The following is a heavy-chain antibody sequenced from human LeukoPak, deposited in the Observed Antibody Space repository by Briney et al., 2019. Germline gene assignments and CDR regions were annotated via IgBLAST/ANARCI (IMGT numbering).Heavy chain of an antibody. CDR1: GYSFTSYW. Sequence: PGESLKISCEGSGYSFTSYWIGWVRQMPGKGVEWVGIIYPGDSDTRYSPSFQGQVTISADKSVSTAYLQWSSLKASDTAMYYCARQVNWYFDLWGRGTLVTVSS. V-gene: IGHV5-51*01. J-gene: IGHJ2*01. CDR3: ARQVNWYFDL. CDR2: IYPGDSDT.